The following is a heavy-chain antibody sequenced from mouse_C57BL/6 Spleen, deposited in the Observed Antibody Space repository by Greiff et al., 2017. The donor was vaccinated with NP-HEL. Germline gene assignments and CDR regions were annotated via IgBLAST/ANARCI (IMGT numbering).Heavy chain of an antibody. V-gene: IGHV5-4*01. J-gene: IGHJ2*01. CDR3: AREEARGYVLDY. D-gene: IGHD2-2*01. CDR2: ISDGGSYT. CDR1: GFTFSSYA. Sequence: EVQVVESGGGLMKPGGSLKLSCAASGFTFSSYAMSWVRQTPEKRLEWVATISDGGSYTYYPDNVKGRFTISRDNAKNNLYLQMSHLKSEDTAMYYCAREEARGYVLDYWGQGTTLTVSS.